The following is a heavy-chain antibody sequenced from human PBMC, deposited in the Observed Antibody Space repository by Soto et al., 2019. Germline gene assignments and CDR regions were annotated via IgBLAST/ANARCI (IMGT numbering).Heavy chain of an antibody. J-gene: IGHJ6*01. V-gene: IGHV3-30-3*01. CDR2: ISHDGSDE. CDR1: GFAFSNYA. D-gene: IGHD3-10*01. Sequence: QVQLFESGGDVVQPGRSLRLSCAASGFAFSNYAFHWVRQAPGRGLEWVAVISHDGSDEFYAGSVKGRFIVSRDNSKSTVSLHMNSLSGEDTGIYFCARSAGLLWFGESSSHGLDVWGQGTTVAVSS. CDR3: ARSAGLLWFGESSSHGLDV.